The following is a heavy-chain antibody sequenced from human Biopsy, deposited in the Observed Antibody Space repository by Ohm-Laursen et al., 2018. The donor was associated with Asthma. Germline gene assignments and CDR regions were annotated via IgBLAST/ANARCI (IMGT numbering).Heavy chain of an antibody. D-gene: IGHD7-27*01. V-gene: IGHV3-7*01. CDR1: GFTFGDYW. Sequence: SLRLSCAAFGFTFGDYWMSWVRQVPGKGLEWVANIKHDGSEKNHVDSLKGRFTISRDNAKNSLYLQMNSLRAEDTAVYLCARFVQAGEGVFWGQGTRVTVSP. J-gene: IGHJ4*02. CDR3: ARFVQAGEGVF. CDR2: IKHDGSEK.